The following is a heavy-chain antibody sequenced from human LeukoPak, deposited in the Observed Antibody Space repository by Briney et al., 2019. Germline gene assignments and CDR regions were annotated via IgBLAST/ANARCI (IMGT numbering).Heavy chain of an antibody. Sequence: SETLSLTCTVSGGSISSYYWSWIRQPPGKGLEWIGYIYYSGSTNYNPSLKSRVTISVDTSKNQFSLKLSSVTAADTAVYYCARTPNCYDSRFFDYWGQGTLVTVSS. V-gene: IGHV4-59*01. CDR1: GGSISSYY. CDR2: IYYSGST. D-gene: IGHD3-22*01. J-gene: IGHJ4*02. CDR3: ARTPNCYDSRFFDY.